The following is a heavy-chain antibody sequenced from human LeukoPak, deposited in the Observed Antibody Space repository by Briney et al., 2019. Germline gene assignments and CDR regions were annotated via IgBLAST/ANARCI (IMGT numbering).Heavy chain of an antibody. Sequence: PSETLSLTCTVSGGSISSYYWSWIRQPPGKGLEWIGYIYYSGSTNYNPSLKSRVTISVDTSKNQFSLKVSSVTAADTAVYYCARVWVGDFSLIFDYWGQGTLVTVSS. D-gene: IGHD3-16*02. J-gene: IGHJ4*02. CDR3: ARVWVGDFSLIFDY. V-gene: IGHV4-59*01. CDR1: GGSISSYY. CDR2: IYYSGST.